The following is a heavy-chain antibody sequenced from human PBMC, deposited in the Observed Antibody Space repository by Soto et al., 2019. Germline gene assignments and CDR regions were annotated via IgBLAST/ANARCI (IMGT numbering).Heavy chain of an antibody. J-gene: IGHJ4*02. Sequence: TSVKVSCKASGYTFTSYAMHWVRQAPGQRLEWMGWINAGNGNTKYSQKFQGRVTITRDTSASTAYIELSSLRSEDTAVYYCARDIKGGNSSCCFGYWGQGTLVTVSS. CDR1: GYTFTSYA. CDR3: ARDIKGGNSSCCFGY. D-gene: IGHD2-15*01. V-gene: IGHV1-3*01. CDR2: INAGNGNT.